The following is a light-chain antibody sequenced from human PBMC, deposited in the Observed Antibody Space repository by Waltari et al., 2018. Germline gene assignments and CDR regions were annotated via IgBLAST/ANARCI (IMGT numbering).Light chain of an antibody. CDR2: DVR. Sequence: QSALTQPASVSGSPGQSITISSTGISSDVGGYNYVSWYQQYPGKAPKRMIYDVRNRPSGVSNRFSGSKSGNTASLTISGLQAEDEADYYCSSYTSSSPYVFGTGTKVTVL. CDR1: SSDVGGYNY. CDR3: SSYTSSSPYV. V-gene: IGLV2-14*03. J-gene: IGLJ1*01.